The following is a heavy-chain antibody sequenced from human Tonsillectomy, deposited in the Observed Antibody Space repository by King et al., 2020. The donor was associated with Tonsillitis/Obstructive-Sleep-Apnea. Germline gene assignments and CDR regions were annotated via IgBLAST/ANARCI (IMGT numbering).Heavy chain of an antibody. CDR1: GFSLTTSGVG. J-gene: IGHJ4*02. V-gene: IGHV2-5*02. D-gene: IGHD2/OR15-2a*01. CDR2: IYWDDDK. CDR3: AHRRWHCTSTTCNGYFDY. Sequence: ITLKESGPTLVKPPQTLTLTCTFSGFSLTTSGVGVGWIRQPPGKALECLALIYWDDDKRYSPSLKRRLTITKDTSKHQVVLTMTNMDPVDTATYYCAHRRWHCTSTTCNGYFDYWGQGTLVTVSS.